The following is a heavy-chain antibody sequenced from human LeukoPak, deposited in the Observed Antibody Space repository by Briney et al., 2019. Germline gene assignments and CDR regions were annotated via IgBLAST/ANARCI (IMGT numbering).Heavy chain of an antibody. D-gene: IGHD3-3*01. CDR1: GHTFSRYW. CDR2: IKQEGSEK. CDR3: ARDDFWSGYPAYYYYYMDV. J-gene: IGHJ6*03. Sequence: GGTLRLSCAASGHTFSRYWMSWASQAPGKGLEGGANIKQEGSEKYYVDYVKGRFTISRDNAENSLYLQMNSLRAEDTAVYYCARDDFWSGYPAYYYYYMDVWGKGTTVTVSS. V-gene: IGHV3-7*01.